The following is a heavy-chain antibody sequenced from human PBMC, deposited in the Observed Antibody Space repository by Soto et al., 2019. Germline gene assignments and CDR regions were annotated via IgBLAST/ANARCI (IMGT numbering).Heavy chain of an antibody. Sequence: PSETLSLTCTVSGGSISSGGYYWSWIRQHPGKGLEWIGYIYYSGSTYYNPSLKSRVTISVDTSKNQFSLKLSSVTAADTAVYYCASSLWFGNYYYYYGMDVWGQGTTVTVSS. CDR3: ASSLWFGNYYYYYGMDV. V-gene: IGHV4-31*03. CDR2: IYYSGST. J-gene: IGHJ6*02. D-gene: IGHD3-10*01. CDR1: GGSISSGGYY.